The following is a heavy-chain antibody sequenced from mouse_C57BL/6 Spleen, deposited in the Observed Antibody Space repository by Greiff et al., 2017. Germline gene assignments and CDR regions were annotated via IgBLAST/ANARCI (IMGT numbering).Heavy chain of an antibody. V-gene: IGHV1-50*01. CDR3: ARWAYTTVGRFAY. D-gene: IGHD1-1*01. CDR2: IDPSDSYT. J-gene: IGHJ3*01. Sequence: VQLQQPGAELVKPGASVKLSCKASGYTFTSYWMQWVKQRPGQGLEWIGEIDPSDSYTNYNQKFKGKATLTVDTSSSTAYMQLSSLTSEDSAVYYCARWAYTTVGRFAYGGQGTLVTVSA. CDR1: GYTFTSYW.